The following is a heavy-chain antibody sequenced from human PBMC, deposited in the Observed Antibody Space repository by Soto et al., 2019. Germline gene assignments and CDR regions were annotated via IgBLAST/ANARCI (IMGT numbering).Heavy chain of an antibody. V-gene: IGHV3-23*01. D-gene: IGHD5-18*01. CDR1: GFTFSSYA. J-gene: IGHJ4*02. CDR3: AKEQRGGYSYGYRPFDY. Sequence: EVQLLESGGGLVQPGGSLRLSCAASGFTFSSYAMSWVRQAPGKGLEWVSAVSGRGGRTYYADSVKGRFTISSDNSKNTLDLQMHSLRAEDTAVYYSAKEQRGGYSYGYRPFDYWGQGTLVTVSS. CDR2: VSGRGGRT.